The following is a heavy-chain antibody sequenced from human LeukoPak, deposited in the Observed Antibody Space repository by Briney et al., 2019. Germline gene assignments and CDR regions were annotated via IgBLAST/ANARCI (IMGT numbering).Heavy chain of an antibody. CDR3: AKVNTGSYTWFDP. V-gene: IGHV3-74*01. CDR2: INSDGTTT. D-gene: IGHD1-26*01. Sequence: GGALRLSCADSGFTFSGYWMHWVRQAPGKGLVWVSRINSDGTTTTYADSVKGRFTISRDNAKNTLYLQMNSLRAEDTAVYYCAKVNTGSYTWFDPWGQGTLVTVSS. J-gene: IGHJ5*02. CDR1: GFTFSGYW.